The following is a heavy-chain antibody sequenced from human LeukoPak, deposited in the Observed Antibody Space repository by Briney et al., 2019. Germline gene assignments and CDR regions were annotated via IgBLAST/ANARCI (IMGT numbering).Heavy chain of an antibody. CDR2: IYTSGST. J-gene: IGHJ6*03. V-gene: IGHV4-61*02. D-gene: IGHD6-19*01. CDR1: GGSISSGSYY. CDR3: ARDLSGWNPASYYYYMDV. Sequence: SETLSLTCTISGGSISSGSYYWSWIRQPAGKGLEWIGRIYTSGSTNYNPSLKSRVTISVDTSKNQFSLKLSSVTAADTAVYYCARDLSGWNPASYYYYMDVWGKGTTVIVSS.